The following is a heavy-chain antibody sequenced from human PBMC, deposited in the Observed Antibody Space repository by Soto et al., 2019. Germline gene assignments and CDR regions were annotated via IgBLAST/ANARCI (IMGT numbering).Heavy chain of an antibody. Sequence: SQTLSLTCAISGDSVSSNSAAWNWIRQSPSRGLEWLGRTYYRSKWYNDYAVSVKSRITINPDTSKNQFSLQLNSVTPEDMAVYYCARDWPITIFGVVTLYYFDYWGQGTLVTVS. V-gene: IGHV6-1*01. CDR3: ARDWPITIFGVVTLYYFDY. D-gene: IGHD3-3*01. CDR2: TYYRSKWYN. CDR1: GDSVSSNSAA. J-gene: IGHJ4*02.